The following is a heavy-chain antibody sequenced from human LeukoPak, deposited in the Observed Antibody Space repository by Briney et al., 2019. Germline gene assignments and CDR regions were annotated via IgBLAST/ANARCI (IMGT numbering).Heavy chain of an antibody. J-gene: IGHJ4*02. CDR1: GFTFSSYA. Sequence: GGSLRLSCAASGFTFSSYAMHCVRQAPGKGLEYVSAISSNGGSTYYANSVKGRFTISRDNSKNTLYLQMGSLRAEDMAVYYCASGDVGAPFDYWGQGTLATVSS. CDR3: ASGDVGAPFDY. CDR2: ISSNGGST. D-gene: IGHD1-26*01. V-gene: IGHV3-64*01.